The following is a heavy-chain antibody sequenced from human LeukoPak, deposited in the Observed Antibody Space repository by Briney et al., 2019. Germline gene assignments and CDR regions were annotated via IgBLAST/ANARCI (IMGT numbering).Heavy chain of an antibody. Sequence: SETLSLTCTVSGGSISSYYWSWIRQPPGKGPEWIGYIYYSGSTNYNPSLKSRVTISVDTSKNQFSLKLSSVTAADTAVYYCARDPGGYDYVWGSYRYRSNWFDPWGQGTLVTVSS. CDR1: GGSISSYY. D-gene: IGHD3-16*02. CDR3: ARDPGGYDYVWGSYRYRSNWFDP. V-gene: IGHV4-59*01. J-gene: IGHJ5*02. CDR2: IYYSGST.